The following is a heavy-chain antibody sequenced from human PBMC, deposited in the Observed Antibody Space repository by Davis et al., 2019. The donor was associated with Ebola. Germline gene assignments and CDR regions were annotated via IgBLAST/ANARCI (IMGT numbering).Heavy chain of an antibody. CDR3: AIFGVVSHDAFDI. CDR1: GFTFNTYW. CDR2: IKYDGSVK. Sequence: PGGSLRLSCAASGFTFNTYWMSWVRQAPGKGLEWVANIKYDGSVKYYLGPVKGRFTISRDNAKNALYLQMNSLRAEDSAVYYCAIFGVVSHDAFDIWGQGTMVTVSS. J-gene: IGHJ3*02. D-gene: IGHD3-3*01. V-gene: IGHV3-7*01.